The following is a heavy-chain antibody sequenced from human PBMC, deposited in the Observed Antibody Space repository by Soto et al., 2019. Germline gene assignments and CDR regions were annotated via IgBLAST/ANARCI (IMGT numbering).Heavy chain of an antibody. J-gene: IGHJ4*02. CDR2: MNPNNGDT. D-gene: IGHD2-8*01. CDR3: ARWVSATDFDS. Sequence: QVRLVQSGAEVKKPGASVKVSCKASGYTFSSFEIHWVRQAAGQGLEWMGWMNPNNGDTGHAQKFQGRVTMTRNTSISTAFMELRIRSSEDTAMFYCARWVSATDFDSWGQGTLVTVSS. V-gene: IGHV1-8*01. CDR1: GYTFSSFE.